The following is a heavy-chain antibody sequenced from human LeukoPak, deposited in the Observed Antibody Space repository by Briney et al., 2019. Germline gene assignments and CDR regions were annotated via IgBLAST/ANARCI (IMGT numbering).Heavy chain of an antibody. CDR2: SSPMGDLI. J-gene: IGHJ5*02. D-gene: IGHD2-21*02. V-gene: IGHV4-34*01. Sequence: SETLSLTCAVYGGSFSGSYWTWIRQTPGRGHEWIGESSPMGDLIGYNPSLKGRATISVDSSLRLTSVTAADTGIYYCARVPDVTARPCDTWGAGTVVTVS. CDR3: ARVPDVTARPCDT. CDR1: GGSFSGSY.